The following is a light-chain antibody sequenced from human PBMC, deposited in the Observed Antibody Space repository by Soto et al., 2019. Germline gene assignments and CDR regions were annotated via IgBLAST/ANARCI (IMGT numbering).Light chain of an antibody. CDR3: GADHGTGSTFVYV. J-gene: IGLJ1*01. Sequence: QTVVTQPPSASASLGASVTLTCTLSSGYSNYKVDWYQQRPGKGPRFVMRVGTGGIVGSKGDGIPDRFSVLGSGLNRYLTIKNIQEEDESDFHCGADHGTGSTFVYVFGTGTKLTVL. CDR1: SGYSNYK. V-gene: IGLV9-49*01. CDR2: VGTGGIVG.